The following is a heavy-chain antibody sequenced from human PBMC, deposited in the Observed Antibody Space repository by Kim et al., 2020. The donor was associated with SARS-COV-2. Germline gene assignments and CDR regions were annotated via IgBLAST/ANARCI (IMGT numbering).Heavy chain of an antibody. CDR3: AREGRSGMDV. CDR2: ST. J-gene: IGHJ6*02. Sequence: STNYNPSLKSGVTISVDTSKNQFSLKLSSVTAADTAVYYCAREGRSGMDVWGQGTTVTVSS. V-gene: IGHV4-59*01.